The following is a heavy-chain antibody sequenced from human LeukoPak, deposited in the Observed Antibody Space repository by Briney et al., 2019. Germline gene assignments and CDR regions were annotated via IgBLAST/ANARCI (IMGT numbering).Heavy chain of an antibody. CDR2: INQDGSER. V-gene: IGHV3-7*01. Sequence: PGGSLRLSCAASGFTFSTNWIRWVRQAPGKGLEWVANINQDGSERYYVDSVKGRFTISRYNAKNSLYIQMNSLRVEDTTVYYCARLPVGPMAWFDPGSGGTLVTVSS. J-gene: IGHJ5*02. D-gene: IGHD4-23*01. CDR3: ARLPVGPMAWFDP. CDR1: GFTFSTNW.